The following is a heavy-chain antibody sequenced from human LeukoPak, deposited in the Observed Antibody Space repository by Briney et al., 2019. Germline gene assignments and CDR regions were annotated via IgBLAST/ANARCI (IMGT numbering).Heavy chain of an antibody. Sequence: GGSLRLSYAASGFTFSSYAMSWVRQAPGKGLEWVSAISGSGGSTYYADSVKGRFTISRDNSKNTLYLQMNSLRAEDTAVYYCAKVTSGTAMVIYFDYWGQGTLVTVSS. CDR2: ISGSGGST. V-gene: IGHV3-23*01. J-gene: IGHJ4*02. D-gene: IGHD5-18*01. CDR1: GFTFSSYA. CDR3: AKVTSGTAMVIYFDY.